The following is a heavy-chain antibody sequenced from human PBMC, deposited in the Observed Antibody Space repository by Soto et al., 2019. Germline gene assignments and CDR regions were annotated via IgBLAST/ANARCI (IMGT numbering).Heavy chain of an antibody. Sequence: ASVKVSCKASGYTFTSYGISWVRQAPGQGLEWMGWISAYNGNTNYAQKLQGRVTMTTDTSTSSLRHEDTAVYYCAKDGGPAYCNSPGCSAEHFDYWGQGTQVTVSS. CDR1: GYTFTSYG. CDR2: ISAYNGNT. D-gene: IGHD2-2*01. CDR3: AKDGGPAYCNSPGCSAEHFDY. J-gene: IGHJ4*02. V-gene: IGHV1-18*01.